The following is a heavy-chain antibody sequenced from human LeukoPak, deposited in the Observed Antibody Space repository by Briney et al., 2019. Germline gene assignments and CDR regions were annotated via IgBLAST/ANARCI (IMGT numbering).Heavy chain of an antibody. D-gene: IGHD2/OR15-2a*01. CDR3: ARDLFYEDRPDTAIDY. Sequence: PSQTLSLTCAISGDSVSSNSAAWNWIRQSPSRGLEWLGRTYYRSKWYNDYAVSVKSRITINPDTSKNQFSLQLNSVTPEDTAVYYSARDLFYEDRPDTAIDYWGQGTLVTVSS. J-gene: IGHJ4*02. CDR2: TYYRSKWYN. V-gene: IGHV6-1*01. CDR1: GDSVSSNSAA.